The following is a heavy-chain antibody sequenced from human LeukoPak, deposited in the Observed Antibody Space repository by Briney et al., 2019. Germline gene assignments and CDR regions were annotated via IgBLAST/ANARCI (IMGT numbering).Heavy chain of an antibody. J-gene: IGHJ4*02. CDR3: TRHTSGRWYFDY. D-gene: IGHD1-26*01. V-gene: IGHV3-21*01. CDR1: GFTFSSYS. Sequence: GGSLRLSCAASGFTFSSYSMNWVRQGPGKGLEWVSSISSSSSYIYYADSLKGRFTISRDNAKNSLYLQMNSLRAEDTAVYYCTRHTSGRWYFDYWGQGTLVTVSS. CDR2: ISSSSSYI.